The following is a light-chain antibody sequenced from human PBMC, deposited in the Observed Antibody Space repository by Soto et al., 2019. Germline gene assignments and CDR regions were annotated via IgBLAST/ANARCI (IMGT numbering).Light chain of an antibody. CDR1: QSISSW. V-gene: IGKV1-5*03. CDR2: KAS. J-gene: IGKJ1*01. Sequence: DIQMTQSPSTLSASVGDRVTITCRASQSISSWLAWYQQKPGKAPKLLIYKASSLESGVPSRFSGSGSGTESTLTISSLQPDDFATYYCQQYNSYLTFGQGTKVEIK. CDR3: QQYNSYLT.